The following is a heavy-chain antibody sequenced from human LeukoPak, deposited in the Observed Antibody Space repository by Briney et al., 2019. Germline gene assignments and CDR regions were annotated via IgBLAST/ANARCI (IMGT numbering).Heavy chain of an antibody. CDR2: RDPENGET. CDR3: ATPEYDSSGYFFYY. CDR1: GGALTELS. V-gene: IGHV1-24*01. D-gene: IGHD3-22*01. Sequence: ASVKVSCKVSGGALTELSVHWKRQTAAKGLEWMGGRDPENGETLYAQKFQGRVTMTEDTSTDTAYMELSSLRSEDTAIFFCATPEYDSSGYFFYYWGQGTLVTVSS. J-gene: IGHJ4*02.